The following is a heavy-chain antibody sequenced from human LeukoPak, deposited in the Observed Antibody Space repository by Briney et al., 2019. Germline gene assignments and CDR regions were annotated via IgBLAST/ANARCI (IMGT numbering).Heavy chain of an antibody. V-gene: IGHV4-59*01. CDR1: GGYINNYY. CDR3: ARNNDYYGSGRHLPIGYYYYMDV. Sequence: SETLSLTCTVSGGYINNYYWSWIRQPPGKGLEWIGYINYSGRTNYNPSLKSRVTISVDTSKNQFSLRLSSVTAADTAVYYCARNNDYYGSGRHLPIGYYYYMDVWGKGTTVTVSS. CDR2: INYSGRT. D-gene: IGHD3-10*01. J-gene: IGHJ6*03.